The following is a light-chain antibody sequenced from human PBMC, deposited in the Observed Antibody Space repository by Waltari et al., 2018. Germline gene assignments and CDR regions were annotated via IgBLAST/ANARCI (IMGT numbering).Light chain of an antibody. V-gene: IGLV2-14*03. CDR2: DVS. CDR1: RTDIGAYNY. CDR3: SSYTNTNTFVL. Sequence: QSALTQPASVSGSPGQSITIACIGTRTDIGAYNYVSWYQQYPGKAPKLMIFDVSKRPSVFPDRFSASKSANTASLTISGLRAEDEADYYCSSYTNTNTFVLFGGGTKVTVL. J-gene: IGLJ2*01.